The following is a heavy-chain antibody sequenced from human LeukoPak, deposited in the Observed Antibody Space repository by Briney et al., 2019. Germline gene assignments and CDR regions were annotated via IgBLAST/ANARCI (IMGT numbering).Heavy chain of an antibody. D-gene: IGHD3-10*01. Sequence: SETLSLTCTVSGGSIRSYYWGWIRQPPGKGLEWIGSIYYSGSTYYNPSLKSRVTISVDTSKNQFSLKLSSVTAADTAVYYCARTRYYYNSRSYGAPYYFDYWGQGTLVTVSS. CDR1: GGSIRSYY. CDR2: IYYSGST. J-gene: IGHJ4*02. V-gene: IGHV4-39*01. CDR3: ARTRYYYNSRSYGAPYYFDY.